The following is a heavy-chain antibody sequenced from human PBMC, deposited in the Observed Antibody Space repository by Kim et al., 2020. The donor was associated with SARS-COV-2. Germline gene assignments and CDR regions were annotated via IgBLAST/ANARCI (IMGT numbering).Heavy chain of an antibody. Sequence: GESLRLSCAASGFTFNNFALNWVRQAPGKGLEWVSGISDSGFDTFYADSVKGRFSISRDNPKNTLYLQMSSLKAEDSAVYYCTKILCTGCFTPDSWGQGT. CDR3: TKILCTGCFTPDS. V-gene: IGHV3-23*01. D-gene: IGHD2-2*02. CDR1: GFTFNNFA. J-gene: IGHJ4*02. CDR2: ISDSGFDT.